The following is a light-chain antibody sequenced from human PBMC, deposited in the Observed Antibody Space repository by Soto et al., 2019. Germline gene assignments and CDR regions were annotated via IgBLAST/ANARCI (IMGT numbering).Light chain of an antibody. Sequence: QSVLTQPASVSGSPGQSITISCTGTSSDVGRYNHVSWYQHHPGKAPKLIISEVSNRPSGVSNRFSGSKSGYTASLTISGLQAEDEADYYCCSYASSSSYVFGTGTKVTVL. CDR1: SSDVGRYNH. J-gene: IGLJ1*01. CDR2: EVS. V-gene: IGLV2-14*01. CDR3: CSYASSSSYV.